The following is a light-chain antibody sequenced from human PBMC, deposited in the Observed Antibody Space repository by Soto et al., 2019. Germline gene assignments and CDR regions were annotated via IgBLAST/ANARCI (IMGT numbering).Light chain of an antibody. V-gene: IGKV3-20*01. CDR3: QQYGISPLT. CDR2: AAS. J-gene: IGKJ4*01. Sequence: EVVLTQAPGTLSLSPGERATLSCRASQSVPSSSLAWYQQKPGQAPSLLIYAASSRATGIPDRFSGSGSGTDFTLTISRLEPEDFAVYYCQQYGISPLTFGGGTKVDI. CDR1: QSVPSSS.